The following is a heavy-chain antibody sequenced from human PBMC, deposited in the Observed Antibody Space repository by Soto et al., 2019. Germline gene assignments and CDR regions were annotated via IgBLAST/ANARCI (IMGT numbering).Heavy chain of an antibody. CDR2: INPNSGGT. Sequence: ASVKVSCKASGYTFTGYYMHWVRQAPGQGLEWMGWINPNSGGTNYAQKFQGWVTMTRDTSISTAYMELSRLRSDDTAVYYCARDYFYYYDSSGYLDFWGQGTTVTVSS. CDR1: GYTFTGYY. CDR3: ARDYFYYYDSSGYLDF. V-gene: IGHV1-2*04. J-gene: IGHJ6*02. D-gene: IGHD3-22*01.